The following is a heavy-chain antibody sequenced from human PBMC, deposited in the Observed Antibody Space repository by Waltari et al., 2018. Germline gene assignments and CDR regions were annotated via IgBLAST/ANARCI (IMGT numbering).Heavy chain of an antibody. D-gene: IGHD3-3*01. CDR1: GGSISISY. V-gene: IGHV4-4*07. J-gene: IGHJ6*03. CDR2: IYHIGRT. Sequence: QVQLQASGPGLVKPSETLSLTCTVAGGSISISYWSWLREPAGRGLDGIGRIYHIGRTNYNPSLKSRVTMSLYTSKNQFSLKLSSVTAADTAVYYCAREFKLGTYYDFWSGYPDYYYYYMDVWGKGTTVTVSS. CDR3: AREFKLGTYYDFWSGYPDYYYYYMDV.